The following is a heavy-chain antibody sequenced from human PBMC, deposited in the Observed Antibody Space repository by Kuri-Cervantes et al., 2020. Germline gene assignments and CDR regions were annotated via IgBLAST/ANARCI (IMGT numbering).Heavy chain of an antibody. CDR2: IYYTGST. D-gene: IGHD3-10*01. CDR1: GGSISSYS. Sequence: GSLRLSCTVSGGSISSYSWSWIRQPPGKGLESIGYIYYTGSTSYKPSLKSRVTISVDTSKNQFSLKLSSVTAADTAVYYCARVDVWFGELLDDAFDIWGQGTMVTVSS. J-gene: IGHJ3*02. V-gene: IGHV4-59*12. CDR3: ARVDVWFGELLDDAFDI.